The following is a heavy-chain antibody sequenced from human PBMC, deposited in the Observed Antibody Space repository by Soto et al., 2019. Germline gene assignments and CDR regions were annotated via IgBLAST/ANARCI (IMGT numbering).Heavy chain of an antibody. CDR3: AREGPAPYYYYGMDV. Sequence: QVQLVQSGGEVKKPGASVKVSCKTSGYSFTTYGISWVRPAPGQGLEWMGWISAYNGNTNYARKLQDRVTMTTDTSTSTAYMELRSLRSDDTAVYYCAREGPAPYYYYGMDVWGQGSTVTVSS. J-gene: IGHJ6*02. CDR1: GYSFTTYG. V-gene: IGHV1-18*01. CDR2: ISAYNGNT.